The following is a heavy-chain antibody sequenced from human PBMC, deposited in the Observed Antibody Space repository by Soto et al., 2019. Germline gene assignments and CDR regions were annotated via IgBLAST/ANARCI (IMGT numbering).Heavy chain of an antibody. V-gene: IGHV4-59*01. CDR1: GGSISNKY. J-gene: IGHJ4*02. CDR3: ARATVQRHFDS. Sequence: KPSETLSLTCIVSGGSISNKYWTWIRQPPGKGLEWIGSIYYTGGTTYHPSLTSRVAISLDTSMQRFSLRLNSMTAADTAVYFCARATVQRHFDSWGQGTLVTVSS. CDR2: IYYTGGT. D-gene: IGHD4-4*01.